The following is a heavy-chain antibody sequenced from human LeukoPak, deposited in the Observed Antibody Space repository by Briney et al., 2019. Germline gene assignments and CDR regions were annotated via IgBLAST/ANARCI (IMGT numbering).Heavy chain of an antibody. V-gene: IGHV1-58*01. CDR2: IGVGSGNT. CDR1: GFTFSTSA. D-gene: IGHD4-11*01. J-gene: IGHJ5*02. Sequence: AASLKVSCKASGFTFSTSAVQWVRQARGQHFEWIGWIGVGSGNTNYAERFQERVTITRDMSTSTAFMELSSLRSEDTAVYYCAADHDYSLSYDSYGPLDAWGQGTLVTVSS. CDR3: AADHDYSLSYDSYGPLDA.